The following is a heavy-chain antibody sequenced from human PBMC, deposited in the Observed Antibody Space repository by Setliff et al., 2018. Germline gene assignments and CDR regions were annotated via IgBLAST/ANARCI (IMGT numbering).Heavy chain of an antibody. CDR3: ARGDVYSGSYYHVDY. D-gene: IGHD1-26*01. V-gene: IGHV1-3*01. CDR1: GDTSTTYA. CDR2: INAGNGNI. Sequence: ASVKVSCKASGDTSTTYAIHWVRQAPGQGLEWMGWINAGNGNIRYSQNFQGRVTITRDTSASTAYMELSSLTSEDTAIYYCARGDVYSGSYYHVDYWGQGTLVTV. J-gene: IGHJ4*02.